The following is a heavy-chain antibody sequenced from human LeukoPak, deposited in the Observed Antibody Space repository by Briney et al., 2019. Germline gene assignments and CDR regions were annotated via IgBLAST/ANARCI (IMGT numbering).Heavy chain of an antibody. Sequence: GGSLRLSCGGSGFTFSGYGVNWVRQAPGKGLEWVSYITSGVNIYYAASVKGRFTISRDNAKNSTYLQMNSLRAEDTAVYYCARVSFCSTSSCYRYMDVWGKGTTVTVSS. V-gene: IGHV3-69-1*01. CDR2: ITSGVNI. CDR1: GFTFSGYG. D-gene: IGHD2-2*01. J-gene: IGHJ6*03. CDR3: ARVSFCSTSSCYRYMDV.